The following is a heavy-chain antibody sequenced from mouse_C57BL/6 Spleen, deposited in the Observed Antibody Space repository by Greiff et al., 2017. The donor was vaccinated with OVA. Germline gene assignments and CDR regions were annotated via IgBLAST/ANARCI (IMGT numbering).Heavy chain of an antibody. CDR1: GFTFSSYA. D-gene: IGHD4-1*01. CDR2: ISDGGSYT. CDR3: ARERTGTPFDY. Sequence: EVKVVESGGGLVKPGGSLKLSCAASGFTFSSYAMSWVRQTPEKRLEWVATISDGGSYTYYPDNVKGRFTISRDNAKNNLYLQMSHLKSEDTAMYYCARERTGTPFDYWGQGTTLTVSS. V-gene: IGHV5-4*01. J-gene: IGHJ2*01.